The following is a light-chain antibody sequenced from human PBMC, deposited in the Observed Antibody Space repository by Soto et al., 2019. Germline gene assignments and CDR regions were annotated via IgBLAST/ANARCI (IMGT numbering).Light chain of an antibody. V-gene: IGKV4-1*01. CDR2: WAS. CDR1: QSVLYSFNNKNY. J-gene: IGKJ1*01. CDR3: QQDYRPWT. Sequence: DIVMTQSPDSLAVSLGERATINCKSRQSVLYSFNNKNYLAWYQQKPGQPPKLLIYWASTRESGVPVRFSGSGSGTDFTSAISRLEAEDVDVYYCQQDYRPWTFGEGTKVEIQ.